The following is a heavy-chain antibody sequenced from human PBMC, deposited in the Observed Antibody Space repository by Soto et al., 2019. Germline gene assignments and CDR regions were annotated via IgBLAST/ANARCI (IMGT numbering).Heavy chain of an antibody. Sequence: GESLKISCKVSGYSFTSYWLSWVRQMPGKGLEWMGRIDPSGSYTNYSPSFQGHVTISVDKSIRTAYLQWSSLQASDSAIYYCARGAKTFGVAHPFDVWGQGTVVTVPS. V-gene: IGHV5-10-1*01. CDR1: GYSFTSYW. D-gene: IGHD3-3*01. CDR2: IDPSGSYT. J-gene: IGHJ3*01. CDR3: ARGAKTFGVAHPFDV.